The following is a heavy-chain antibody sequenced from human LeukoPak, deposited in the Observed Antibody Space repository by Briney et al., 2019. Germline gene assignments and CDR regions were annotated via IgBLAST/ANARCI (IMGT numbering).Heavy chain of an antibody. CDR1: GFIFSSYA. CDR3: ASALTYYYDSSSQTYAFDI. J-gene: IGHJ3*02. V-gene: IGHV3-23*01. Sequence: GGSLRLSCAASGFIFSSYAMSWVRQAPGKGLEWISDISGSGTNTYYADSVKGRFTISRDNAKNSLYLQMNSLRAEDTAVYYCASALTYYYDSSSQTYAFDIWGQGTMVTVSS. D-gene: IGHD3-22*01. CDR2: ISGSGTNT.